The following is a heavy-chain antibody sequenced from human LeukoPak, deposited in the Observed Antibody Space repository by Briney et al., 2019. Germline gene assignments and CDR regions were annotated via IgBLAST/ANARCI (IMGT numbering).Heavy chain of an antibody. CDR2: IYYSGSA. Sequence: PSETLSLTCTVSGGFIRSYYWSWIRQPPGKGLEWIGYIYYSGSANYNPSLMSRVTISVDTSKNQFSLNLSSVTAADTAVYYCARGAEMASDAFDIWGKGTTVTISS. V-gene: IGHV4-59*01. CDR3: ARGAEMASDAFDI. CDR1: GGFIRSYY. J-gene: IGHJ3*02. D-gene: IGHD5-24*01.